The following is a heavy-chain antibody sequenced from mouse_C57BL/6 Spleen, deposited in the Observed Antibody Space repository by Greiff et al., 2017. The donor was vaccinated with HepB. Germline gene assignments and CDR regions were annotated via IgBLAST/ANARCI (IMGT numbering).Heavy chain of an antibody. J-gene: IGHJ4*01. CDR1: GYTFTEYT. CDR3: ARHGMDYYGSSSYAMDY. CDR2: FYPGSGSI. D-gene: IGHD1-1*01. Sequence: VQLQESGAELVKPGASVKLSCKASGYTFTEYTIHWVKQRSGQGLEWIGWFYPGSGSIKYNEKFKDKATLTADKSSSTVYMELSRLTSEDSAVYFCARHGMDYYGSSSYAMDYWGQGTSVTVSS. V-gene: IGHV1-62-2*01.